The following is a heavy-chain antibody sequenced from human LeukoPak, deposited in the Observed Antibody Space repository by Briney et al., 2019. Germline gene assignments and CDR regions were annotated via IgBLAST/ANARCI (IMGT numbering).Heavy chain of an antibody. CDR3: AREYNSGPKQTDAFDT. Sequence: GGSLRLSCAASGFTLSNHWMHQVRQAPGKGLVWVSRISGDEIWTSYADSVKGRFIISRDNAKDTLYLQMNSLRTEDTAVYYCAREYNSGPKQTDAFDTWGQGTMVTVSS. CDR2: ISGDEIWT. J-gene: IGHJ3*02. D-gene: IGHD3-22*01. V-gene: IGHV3-74*01. CDR1: GFTLSNHW.